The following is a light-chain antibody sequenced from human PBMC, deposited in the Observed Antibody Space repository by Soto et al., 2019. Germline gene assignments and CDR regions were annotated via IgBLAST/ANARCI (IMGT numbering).Light chain of an antibody. CDR1: SSDVGSYNL. CDR3: CSYAGSSV. J-gene: IGLJ2*01. CDR2: EGS. V-gene: IGLV2-23*01. Sequence: QSVLTQPASVSGSPGQSITISCTGTSSDVGSYNLVSWYQQHPGKAPKLMIYEGSKRPSGVSNRFSGSKSGNTASLTISGLQAEEEADYYCCSYAGSSVF.